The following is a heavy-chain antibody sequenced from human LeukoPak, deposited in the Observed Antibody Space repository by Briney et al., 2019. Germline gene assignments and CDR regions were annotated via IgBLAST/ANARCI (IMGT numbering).Heavy chain of an antibody. D-gene: IGHD2-2*01. V-gene: IGHV3-23*01. CDR2: ISGSGGRT. CDR3: AKAEIGYCSSTSCYGAFDI. CDR1: GFTFSSYA. Sequence: GGSLRLSCAASGFTFSSYAMSWVRQAPGKGLEWVSAISGSGGRTYYADSVKGRFTISRDNSKNTLYLQMNSLRAEDTAVYYCAKAEIGYCSSTSCYGAFDIWGQGTMVTVSS. J-gene: IGHJ3*02.